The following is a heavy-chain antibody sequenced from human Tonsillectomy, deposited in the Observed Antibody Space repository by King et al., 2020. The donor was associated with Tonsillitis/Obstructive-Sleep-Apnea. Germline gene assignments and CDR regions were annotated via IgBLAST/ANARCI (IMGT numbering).Heavy chain of an antibody. Sequence: QLQESGPGLVKPSHTLSLTCTVSGGSISSGGYYLSWIRQHPGKGPEWIWYIYYSGSTYYNPTLNSRFTISVDTSKNQFSLKLSSVTAADTAVYYCARDGLGVPAAVDYWGQGTLVTVSS. CDR2: IYYSGST. D-gene: IGHD2-2*01. V-gene: IGHV4-31*03. CDR3: ARDGLGVPAAVDY. J-gene: IGHJ4*02. CDR1: GGSISSGGYY.